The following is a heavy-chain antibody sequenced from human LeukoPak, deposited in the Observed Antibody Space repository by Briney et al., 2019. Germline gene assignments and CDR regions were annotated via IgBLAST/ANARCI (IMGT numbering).Heavy chain of an antibody. Sequence: SQTLSLTCAISGDSVSSNSAAWNWIRQSPSRGLEWLVRTYYRSKLYNDYAVSVKSRITINPDTSKNQFSLQLNSVTPEDTAVYYCARVPLGYCSGGSCYYYYYGMDVWGQGTTVTVSS. D-gene: IGHD2-15*01. CDR3: ARVPLGYCSGGSCYYYYYGMDV. V-gene: IGHV6-1*01. CDR1: GDSVSSNSAA. J-gene: IGHJ6*02. CDR2: TYYRSKLYN.